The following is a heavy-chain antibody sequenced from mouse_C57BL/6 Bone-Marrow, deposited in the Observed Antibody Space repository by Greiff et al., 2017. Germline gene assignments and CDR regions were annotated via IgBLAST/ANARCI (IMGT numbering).Heavy chain of an antibody. CDR3: ARPMDY. CDR2: ISNLANSI. V-gene: IGHV5-15*01. Sequence: EVQGVQSGGGLVQPGGSLKLSCAASGFTFSDYGMAWVRQAPRQGPEWVGLISNLANSIYYAETVTGRFTISGENAKNTLYLEMSSLRSEDTAMYYCARPMDYWGQGTSVTVSS. J-gene: IGHJ4*01. CDR1: GFTFSDYG.